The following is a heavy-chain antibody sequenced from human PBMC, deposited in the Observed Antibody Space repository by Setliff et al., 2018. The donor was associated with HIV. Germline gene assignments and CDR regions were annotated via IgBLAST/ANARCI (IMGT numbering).Heavy chain of an antibody. CDR3: ARNTRAGDFDY. V-gene: IGHV4-59*08. D-gene: IGHD3-10*01. Sequence: SETLSLTCTVSGGSISSYYWSWVRQPPGKGLEWIGYIYYSGNTHYNPSLKSRVTMSVDTSKNQFSLKLTSVTAADTAVYYCARNTRAGDFDYWGQGTLVAVSS. J-gene: IGHJ4*02. CDR2: IYYSGNT. CDR1: GGSISSYY.